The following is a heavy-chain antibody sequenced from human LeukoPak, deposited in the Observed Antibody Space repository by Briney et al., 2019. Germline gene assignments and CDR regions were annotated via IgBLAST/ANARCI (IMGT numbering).Heavy chain of an antibody. CDR3: ARGRLGSGYYGLFWFDP. D-gene: IGHD3-22*01. Sequence: GGSLRLSCAASGFTFSSYGMHWVRQAPGKGLEWVSVIYSGGSTYYADSVKGRFTISRDNSKNTLYLQMNSLRAEDTAVYYCARGRLGSGYYGLFWFDPWGQGTLVTVSS. J-gene: IGHJ5*02. V-gene: IGHV3-NL1*01. CDR2: IYSGGST. CDR1: GFTFSSYG.